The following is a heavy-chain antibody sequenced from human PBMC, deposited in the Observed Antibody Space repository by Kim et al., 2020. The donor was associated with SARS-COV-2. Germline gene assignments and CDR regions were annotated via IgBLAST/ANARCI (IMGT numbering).Heavy chain of an antibody. D-gene: IGHD5-18*01. Sequence: ASVKVSCKASGYTFTSYYMHWVRQAPGQGLEWMGIINPSGGSTSYAQKFQGRVTMTRDTSTSTVYMELSSLRSEDTAVYYCASPSRVDTAMAPIYYYYGMDVWGQGTTVTVSS. CDR3: ASPSRVDTAMAPIYYYYGMDV. CDR2: INPSGGST. CDR1: GYTFTSYY. J-gene: IGHJ6*02. V-gene: IGHV1-46*03.